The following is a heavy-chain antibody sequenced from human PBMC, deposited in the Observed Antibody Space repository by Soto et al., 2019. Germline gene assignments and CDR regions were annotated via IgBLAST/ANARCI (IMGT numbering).Heavy chain of an antibody. Sequence: QVQLVESGGGVVQPGRSLSLSCAASGFTVSAYTMHCVRQAPGKGLEWVAVISSDGSHKYYADSLKGRFTISRDNSTNTLYLQMNSLRAEDTAVYYCARWEQPLFDYWGQGTLVTVSS. V-gene: IGHV3-30-3*01. J-gene: IGHJ4*02. CDR3: ARWEQPLFDY. D-gene: IGHD1-26*01. CDR2: ISSDGSHK. CDR1: GFTVSAYT.